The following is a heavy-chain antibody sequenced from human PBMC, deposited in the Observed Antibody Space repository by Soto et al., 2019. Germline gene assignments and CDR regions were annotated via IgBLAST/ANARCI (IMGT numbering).Heavy chain of an antibody. V-gene: IGHV3-64*01. Sequence: EVQLVESGGGLVQPGGSLRLSCAASGFTFSSYAMHWVRQAPGKGLEYVSAISSNGGSTYYANSVKGRFTISRDNSKNTLYLKMGSLRAEDMAVYYCARAGGIAAAGTNCDYWGQGSLVTVSS. CDR1: GFTFSSYA. CDR2: ISSNGGST. D-gene: IGHD6-13*01. CDR3: ARAGGIAAAGTNCDY. J-gene: IGHJ4*02.